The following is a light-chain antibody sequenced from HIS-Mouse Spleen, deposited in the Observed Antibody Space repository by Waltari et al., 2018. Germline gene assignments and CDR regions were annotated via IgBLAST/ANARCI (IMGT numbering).Light chain of an antibody. CDR3: AAWDDSLSGPV. J-gene: IGLJ3*02. CDR2: RNN. Sequence: QSVLTQPPSASGTPGQRVTISCSGPSSNIGSNYVYWYQQPPGTAPKLLIYRNNQRPSGVPDRFSGSKSGTSASLAISGLRSEDEADYYCAAWDDSLSGPVFGGGTKLTVL. CDR1: SSNIGSNY. V-gene: IGLV1-47*01.